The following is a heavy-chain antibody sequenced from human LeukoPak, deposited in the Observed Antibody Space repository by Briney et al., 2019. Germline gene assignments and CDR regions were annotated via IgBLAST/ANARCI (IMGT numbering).Heavy chain of an antibody. CDR1: GGTFSSYA. D-gene: IGHD4-17*01. CDR3: ASRGLENDYGDYDAFDI. J-gene: IGHJ3*02. V-gene: IGHV1-69*06. CDR2: IIPIFGTA. Sequence: SVKVSCKASGGTFSSYAISWVRQAPGQGLEWMGGIIPIFGTANYAQKFQGRVTITADKSTSTAYMELSSLRSEDTAVYYCASRGLENDYGDYDAFDIWGQGTMVTVSS.